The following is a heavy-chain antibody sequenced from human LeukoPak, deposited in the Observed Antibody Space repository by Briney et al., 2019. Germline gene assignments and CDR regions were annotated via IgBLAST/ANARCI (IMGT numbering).Heavy chain of an antibody. CDR1: GGSISSSSYY. V-gene: IGHV4-39*07. J-gene: IGHJ4*02. D-gene: IGHD3-22*01. CDR3: ARSMIVVADFDY. CDR2: IYYSGST. Sequence: PSETLSLTCTVSGGSISSSSYYWGWIRQPPGKGLEWIGSIYYSGSTYYNPSLKSRVTISVDTSKNQFSLKLSSVTAADTAVYYCARSMIVVADFDYWGQGTLVTVSS.